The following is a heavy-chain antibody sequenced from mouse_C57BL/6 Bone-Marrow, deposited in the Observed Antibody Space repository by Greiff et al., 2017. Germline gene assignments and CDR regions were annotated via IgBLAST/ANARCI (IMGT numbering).Heavy chain of an antibody. V-gene: IGHV1-82*01. CDR1: GYAFSSSW. CDR3: AREGWLLFDY. J-gene: IGHJ2*01. CDR2: IYPGDGDT. D-gene: IGHD2-3*01. Sequence: QVQLQQPGTELVKPGASVKLSCKASGYAFSSSWMNWVKQRPGKGLEWIGRIYPGDGDTNYNGKFKGKATLTADKSSSTAYMQLSSLTSEDSAVYFCAREGWLLFDYWGQGTTLTVSS.